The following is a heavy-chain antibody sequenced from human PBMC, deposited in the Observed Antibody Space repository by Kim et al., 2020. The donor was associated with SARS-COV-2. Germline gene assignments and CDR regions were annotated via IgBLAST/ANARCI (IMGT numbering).Heavy chain of an antibody. CDR1: GLTFSNFI. Sequence: GGSLRLSCAVSGLTFSNFIMSWIRQAPGKGLEWVSYISSSGTNMSYADSVKGRFTISRDNAQNSLYLQMNSLRAEDTAVYYCATGHLVLVYWGHGTLVPV. J-gene: IGHJ4*01. V-gene: IGHV3-48*04. D-gene: IGHD2-2*01. CDR3: ATGHLVLVY. CDR2: ISSSGTNM.